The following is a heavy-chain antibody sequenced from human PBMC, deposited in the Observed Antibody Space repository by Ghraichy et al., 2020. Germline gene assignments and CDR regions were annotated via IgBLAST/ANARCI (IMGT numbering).Heavy chain of an antibody. CDR2: ISAYNGNT. J-gene: IGHJ4*02. D-gene: IGHD6-13*01. V-gene: IGHV1-18*01. CDR3: ARDFSSSWYSNYFDY. CDR1: GYTFTSYG. Sequence: ASVKVSCKASGYTFTSYGISWVRQAPGQGLEWMGWISAYNGNTNYAQKLQGRVTMTTDTSTSTAYMELRSLRSDDTAVYYCARDFSSSWYSNYFDYWGQGTLVTISS.